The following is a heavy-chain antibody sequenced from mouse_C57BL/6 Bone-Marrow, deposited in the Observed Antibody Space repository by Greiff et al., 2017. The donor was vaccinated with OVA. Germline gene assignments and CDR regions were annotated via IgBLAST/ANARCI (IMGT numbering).Heavy chain of an antibody. CDR1: GYTFTSYW. CDR3: AREGYYGSSYDFDY. Sequence: VQLQQPGAELLRPGSSVKLSCKASGYTFTSYWMDWVKQRPGQGLEWIGNIYPSDSETHYNQKFKDKATLTVDKSSSTAYMQLSSLTSEDSAVYYCAREGYYGSSYDFDYWGQGTTLTVSS. J-gene: IGHJ2*01. V-gene: IGHV1-61*01. D-gene: IGHD1-1*01. CDR2: IYPSDSET.